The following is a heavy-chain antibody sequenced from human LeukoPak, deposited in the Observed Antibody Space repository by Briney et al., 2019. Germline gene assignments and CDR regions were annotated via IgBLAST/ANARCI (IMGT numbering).Heavy chain of an antibody. Sequence: GGSLRLSCAASGFTFSTYWMTWVRQAPGKGLEWVANIKQDGSEKYYVDSVKGRFTISRDNAKNSLYLQMNSLRVEDTAVYYCARGEGCSSTSCYYSDYWGQGTLVIVSS. CDR1: GFTFSTYW. CDR2: IKQDGSEK. D-gene: IGHD2-2*01. V-gene: IGHV3-7*01. CDR3: ARGEGCSSTSCYYSDY. J-gene: IGHJ4*02.